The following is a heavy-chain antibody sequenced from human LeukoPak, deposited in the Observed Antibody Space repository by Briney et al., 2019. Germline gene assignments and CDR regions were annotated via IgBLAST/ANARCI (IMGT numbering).Heavy chain of an antibody. V-gene: IGHV3-23*01. CDR1: GFTFSSYA. CDR2: ISGSGGST. D-gene: IGHD3-10*01. J-gene: IGHJ6*02. Sequence: PGGSLRLSCAASGFTFSSYAMSWVRQAPGKGLEWVSGISGSGGSTYYADSVKGRFTISRDNAKNSLYLQMNSLRAEDTAVYYCARDQSHYYYYGMDVWGQGTTVTVSS. CDR3: ARDQSHYYYYGMDV.